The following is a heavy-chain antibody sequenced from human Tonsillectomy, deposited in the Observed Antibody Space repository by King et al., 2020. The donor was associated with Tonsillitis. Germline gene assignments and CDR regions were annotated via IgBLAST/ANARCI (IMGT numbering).Heavy chain of an antibody. D-gene: IGHD3-22*01. Sequence: VQLVESGGGLVQPGRSLRLSCAASGFIFGDYAMSWFRQAPGKGLEWVGFIRSKTYGGTTEYAAYVKGRFTISRDDSKSIAYLQMNSLKIEDTAVYYCTCDTTTVRCVYDSSGYYYVYDYYCMDVWGQGTTVTVSS. J-gene: IGHJ6*02. CDR2: IRSKTYGGTT. CDR3: TCDTTTVRCVYDSSGYYYVYDYYCMDV. CDR1: GFIFGDYA. V-gene: IGHV3-49*03.